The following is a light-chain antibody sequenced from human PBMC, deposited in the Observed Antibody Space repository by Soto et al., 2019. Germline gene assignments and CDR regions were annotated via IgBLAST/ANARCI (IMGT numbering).Light chain of an antibody. CDR3: QQYNNWS. CDR1: QSVSSSY. J-gene: IGKJ1*01. CDR2: GAS. V-gene: IGKV3-20*01. Sequence: EIVLTQSPGTLSLSPGERATLSCRASQSVSSSYLAWYQQKPGQAPRLLIYGASSRATGIPDRFSGSGSGTDFTLTISDVQPEDFAVYYCQQYNNWSFGQGTKVDIK.